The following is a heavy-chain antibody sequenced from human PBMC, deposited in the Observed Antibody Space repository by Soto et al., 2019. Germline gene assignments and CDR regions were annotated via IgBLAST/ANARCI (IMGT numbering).Heavy chain of an antibody. CDR2: ISGSGGST. Sequence: GGSLRLSCAASGFTFSSYAMSWVRQAPGKGLEWVSAISGSGGSTYYADSVKGRFTISRDNSKNTLYLQMNSLRAEDTAVYYWAKDRVLELYYFDYWGQGTLVTVSS. J-gene: IGHJ4*02. V-gene: IGHV3-23*01. CDR1: GFTFSSYA. D-gene: IGHD1-7*01. CDR3: AKDRVLELYYFDY.